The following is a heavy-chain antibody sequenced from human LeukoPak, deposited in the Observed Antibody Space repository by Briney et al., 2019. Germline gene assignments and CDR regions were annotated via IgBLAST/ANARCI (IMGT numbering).Heavy chain of an antibody. CDR2: IIPIFGTA. CDR1: GGTFSSYA. Sequence: ASVTVSCKASGGTFSSYAISWVRQAPGQGLEWIGGIIPIFGTANYAQKFQGRVTITTDESTSTAYMELSSLRSEDTAVYYCARESLVVPLRYYYYMDVWGKGTTVTVSS. V-gene: IGHV1-69*05. CDR3: ARESLVVPLRYYYYMDV. J-gene: IGHJ6*03. D-gene: IGHD3-22*01.